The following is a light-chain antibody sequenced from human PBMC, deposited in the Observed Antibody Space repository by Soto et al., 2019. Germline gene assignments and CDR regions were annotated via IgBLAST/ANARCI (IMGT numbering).Light chain of an antibody. CDR3: QSYDNYDIL. Sequence: NFMLIQPQSVSGSPGKTVTISCTRSSGSVTSNFVQWYQQRPGSAPTTIIYVGTHRPSGVPDRFSGSIDRSSNSASLTISALTTEDEADYYCQSYDNYDILFGGGTKLTVL. V-gene: IGLV6-57*04. CDR2: VGT. CDR1: SGSVTSNF. J-gene: IGLJ2*01.